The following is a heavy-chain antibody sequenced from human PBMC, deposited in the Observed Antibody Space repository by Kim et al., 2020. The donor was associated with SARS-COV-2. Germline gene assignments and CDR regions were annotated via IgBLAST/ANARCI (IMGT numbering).Heavy chain of an antibody. V-gene: IGHV5-51*01. CDR1: GYSFTSYW. Sequence: VESLKISCKGSGYSFTSYWIGWVRQMPGKGLEWMGIIYPGDSDTRYSPSFQGQVTISADKSISTAYLQWSSLKASDTAMYYCASAYYYDSSGYSKGPFDYWGQGTLVTVSS. CDR2: IYPGDSDT. CDR3: ASAYYYDSSGYSKGPFDY. D-gene: IGHD3-22*01. J-gene: IGHJ4*02.